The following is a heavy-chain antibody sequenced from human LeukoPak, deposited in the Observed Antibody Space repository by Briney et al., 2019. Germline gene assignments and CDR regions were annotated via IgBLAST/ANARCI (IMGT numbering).Heavy chain of an antibody. Sequence: ASVKVSCKASGYTFNTYGINWVRQAPGQGLEWMGWVNTDTHETYYAQKFQGRITMATDTSTSTAYLELGSLTSDDTAVYYCARVHYYDRSGSHFDYWGQGTPVTVSS. CDR1: GYTFNTYG. V-gene: IGHV1-18*01. CDR3: ARVHYYDRSGSHFDY. CDR2: VNTDTHET. J-gene: IGHJ4*02. D-gene: IGHD3-22*01.